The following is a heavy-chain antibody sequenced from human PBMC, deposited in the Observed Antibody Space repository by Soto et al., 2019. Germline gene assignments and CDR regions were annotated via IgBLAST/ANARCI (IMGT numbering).Heavy chain of an antibody. CDR1: GFTFSSYA. V-gene: IGHV3-23*01. Sequence: EVQLLESGGGLVQPGGSLRLSCAASGFTFSSYAMSWVRQAPGKGLEWVSAISGSGGSTYYADSVKGRFTISRDNSKNTLYLQMNSLRAEDTAVYYCAKDLLKGGVLLWFGESWGQGTLVTVSS. CDR3: AKDLLKGGVLLWFGES. J-gene: IGHJ5*02. D-gene: IGHD3-10*01. CDR2: ISGSGGST.